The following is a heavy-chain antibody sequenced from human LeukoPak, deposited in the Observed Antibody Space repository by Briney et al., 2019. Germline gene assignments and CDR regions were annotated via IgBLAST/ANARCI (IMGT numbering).Heavy chain of an antibody. CDR2: INHSGST. D-gene: IGHD2-2*01. V-gene: IGHV4-34*01. J-gene: IGHJ6*02. CDR1: GGSFSGYY. CDR3: ARALSPYYYYYGMDV. Sequence: SETLSLTCAVYGGSFSGYYWSWIRQPPGKGLEWTGEINHSGSTNYNPSLKSRVTISVDTSKNQFSLKLSSVTAADTAVYYCARALSPYYYYYGMDVWGQGTTVTVSS.